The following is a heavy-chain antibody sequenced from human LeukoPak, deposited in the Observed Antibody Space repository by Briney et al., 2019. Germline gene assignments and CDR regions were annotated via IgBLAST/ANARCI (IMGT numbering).Heavy chain of an antibody. V-gene: IGHV1-46*01. CDR1: GYTFTSYY. J-gene: IGHJ4*02. CDR2: INPSGGST. CDR3: AREYCTNGVCSRDLGY. D-gene: IGHD2-8*01. Sequence: GASVKVSCKASGYTFTSYYMHWVRQAPGQGLEWMGIINPSGGSTSYAQKFQGRVTMTRDTSTSTVYMELSSLRSEDTAVYYCAREYCTNGVCSRDLGYWGQGTLVTVSS.